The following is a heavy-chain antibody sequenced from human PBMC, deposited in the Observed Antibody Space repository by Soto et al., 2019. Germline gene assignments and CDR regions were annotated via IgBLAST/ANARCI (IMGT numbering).Heavy chain of an antibody. J-gene: IGHJ5*02. CDR2: INEDESEK. D-gene: IGHD4-4*01. CDR1: GFTFRSYW. Sequence: EVQLVESGGGLVQPGGSLRLSCVASGFTFRSYWMSWVRQAPGKGLEWVANINEDESEKNYVDSVKGRFTISRDNAKNSLYLQMNSLRAEDTAMYFCARSDFYSGDLWGQGTLVTVSP. V-gene: IGHV3-7*05. CDR3: ARSDFYSGDL.